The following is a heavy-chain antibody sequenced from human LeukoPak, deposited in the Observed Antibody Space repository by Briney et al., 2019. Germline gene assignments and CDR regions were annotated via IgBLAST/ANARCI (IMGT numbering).Heavy chain of an antibody. CDR1: GGSISNYY. D-gene: IGHD2-2*02. CDR3: ARRYTASPGERFDY. Sequence: SETLSLTCTVSGGSISNYYWTWIRQPPGKGLEWIGYIYSTGNTNYNPSLNSRVTISLDTSKNQFSLMLRYLTAADTAVYYCARRYTASPGERFDYWGQGTLVTVSS. J-gene: IGHJ4*02. CDR2: IYSTGNT. V-gene: IGHV4-4*08.